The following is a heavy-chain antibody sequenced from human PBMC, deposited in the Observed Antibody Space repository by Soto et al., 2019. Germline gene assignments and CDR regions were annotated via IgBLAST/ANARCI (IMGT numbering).Heavy chain of an antibody. CDR2: ISSTGRRT. D-gene: IGHD3-3*01. J-gene: IGHJ4*02. Sequence: GGSLRLSCGSSGFNFANYAMGWVRQAPGKGLEWVAGISSTGRRTYYADYVRGRFSISRDNAKNTVDLQINSLRAEDTAVYYCAKVANVGVVVEYFDHWGQGSLVTVSS. CDR1: GFNFANYA. CDR3: AKVANVGVVVEYFDH. V-gene: IGHV3-23*01.